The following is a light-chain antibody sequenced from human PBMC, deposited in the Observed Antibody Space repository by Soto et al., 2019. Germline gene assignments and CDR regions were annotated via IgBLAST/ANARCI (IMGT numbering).Light chain of an antibody. Sequence: NFMLTQPHSVSESPGKTVTISCTGSSGSIASGYVQWYQQRPGSAPTTLIYEDNQRPAGVPERFSGSIDSSSNSASLTISGLRPEYEADYYCQSSDGNNMVFGGGTKLTVL. CDR1: SGSIASGY. CDR2: EDN. CDR3: QSSDGNNMV. V-gene: IGLV6-57*02. J-gene: IGLJ2*01.